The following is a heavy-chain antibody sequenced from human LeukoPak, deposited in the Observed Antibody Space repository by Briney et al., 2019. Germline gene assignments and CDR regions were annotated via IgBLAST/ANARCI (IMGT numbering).Heavy chain of an antibody. J-gene: IGHJ6*02. D-gene: IGHD3-10*01. CDR1: GYTFTSYG. Sequence: ASVKVSCKASGYTFTSYGISWVRQAPGQGLEWMGWISAYNGNTNYAQKLQGRVTMTTDTSTSTAYMELRSLRSDDTAVYDCARDGMNRSGSYYSRYYYGMDVWGQGTTVTVSS. CDR3: ARDGMNRSGSYYSRYYYGMDV. V-gene: IGHV1-18*01. CDR2: ISAYNGNT.